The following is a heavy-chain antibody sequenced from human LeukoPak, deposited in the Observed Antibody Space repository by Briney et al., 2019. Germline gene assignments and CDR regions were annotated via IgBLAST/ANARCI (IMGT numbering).Heavy chain of an antibody. CDR2: ISYDGSNK. CDR1: GFTFSSYA. Sequence: GGSLRLSCAASGFTFSSYAMHWVRQAPGKGLEWVAVISYDGSNKYYADSVKGRFTISRDNSKNTLYLQMNSLRAEDTAVYYCAGSHSSGWYSAGLPFDPWGQGTLVTVSS. J-gene: IGHJ5*02. D-gene: IGHD6-19*01. CDR3: AGSHSSGWYSAGLPFDP. V-gene: IGHV3-30-3*01.